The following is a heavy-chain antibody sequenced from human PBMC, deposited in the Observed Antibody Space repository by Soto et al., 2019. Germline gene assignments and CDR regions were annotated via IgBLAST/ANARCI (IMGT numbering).Heavy chain of an antibody. CDR2: ISAYNGNT. Sequence: VASVKVSCKASGYTFTSYGISWVRQAPGQGLEWMGRISAYNGNTNYAQKLQGRVTMTTDTSTGTAYMELRSLRSDDTAVYYCARGIEHDSSGILDAFGIWGQGTMVTVSS. CDR3: ARGIEHDSSGILDAFGI. D-gene: IGHD3-22*01. J-gene: IGHJ3*02. V-gene: IGHV1-18*01. CDR1: GYTFTSYG.